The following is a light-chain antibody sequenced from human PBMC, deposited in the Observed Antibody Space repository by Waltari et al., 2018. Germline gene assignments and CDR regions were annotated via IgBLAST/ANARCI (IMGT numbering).Light chain of an antibody. Sequence: EIVLTQSPGTLSLSPGERATLSCRASQSVSSNYLAWYQQKPGQAPRLLIYGASNRASDIPDRFSGTGSGTDFTLTISSLEPEDFAIYYCQQYGSSPPYTFGQGTKLEI. CDR3: QQYGSSPPYT. CDR2: GAS. J-gene: IGKJ2*01. V-gene: IGKV3-20*01. CDR1: QSVSSNY.